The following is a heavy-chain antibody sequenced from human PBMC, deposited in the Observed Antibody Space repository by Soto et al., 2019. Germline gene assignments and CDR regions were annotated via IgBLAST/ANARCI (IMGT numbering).Heavy chain of an antibody. CDR1: GYSFTSYW. J-gene: IGHJ6*02. Sequence: PGESLKISCKGSGYSFTSYWISWVRQMPGKGLEWMGRIDPSDSYTNYSPSFQGHVTISADKSISTAYLQWSSLKASDTAMYYCARLVRFGESYYYYYGMDVWGQGTTVTVSS. V-gene: IGHV5-10-1*01. CDR2: IDPSDSYT. CDR3: ARLVRFGESYYYYYGMDV. D-gene: IGHD3-10*01.